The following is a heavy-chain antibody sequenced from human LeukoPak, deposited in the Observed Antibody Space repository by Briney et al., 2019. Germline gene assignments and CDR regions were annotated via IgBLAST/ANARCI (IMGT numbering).Heavy chain of an antibody. CDR2: IKGDGSTT. Sequence: GGSLRLSCAASGFTFSNYWMHWVRQAPGKGPVWVSQIKGDGSTTTYADSVKGRFTISRDNAKNTLYLQMNSLGAEDMAVYYCASRAGKPGNTPWCFDYWGQGALVTVSS. V-gene: IGHV3-74*01. CDR3: ASRAGKPGNTPWCFDY. CDR1: GFTFSNYW. D-gene: IGHD1-7*01. J-gene: IGHJ4*02.